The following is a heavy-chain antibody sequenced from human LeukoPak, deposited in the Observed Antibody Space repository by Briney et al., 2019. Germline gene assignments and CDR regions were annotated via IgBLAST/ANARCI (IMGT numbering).Heavy chain of an antibody. D-gene: IGHD3-9*01. CDR2: IRYDGSNK. V-gene: IGHV3-30*02. CDR3: ARGGVLRYFDWLFDYFDY. CDR1: GFTFSSYG. Sequence: GGSLRLSCAASGFTFSSYGMHWVRQAPGKGLEWVAFIRYDGSNKYYADSVKGRFTISRDNSKNTLYLQMNSLRAEDTAVYYCARGGVLRYFDWLFDYFDYWGQGTLVTVSS. J-gene: IGHJ4*02.